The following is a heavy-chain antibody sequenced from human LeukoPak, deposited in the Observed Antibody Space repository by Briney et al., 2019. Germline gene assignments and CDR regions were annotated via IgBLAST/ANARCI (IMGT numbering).Heavy chain of an antibody. Sequence: SETLSLTCTVSGDSISGYYWSWIRQPPGKGLEWIGYIYYSGSTNYNPTLKSRVTISIDTSKNQFSLKLSFVTAADAAVYYCARDPSASRGYYDLWGQGTLVTVSS. CDR1: GDSISGYY. CDR3: ARDPSASRGYYDL. V-gene: IGHV4-59*01. CDR2: IYYSGST. D-gene: IGHD3-22*01. J-gene: IGHJ5*02.